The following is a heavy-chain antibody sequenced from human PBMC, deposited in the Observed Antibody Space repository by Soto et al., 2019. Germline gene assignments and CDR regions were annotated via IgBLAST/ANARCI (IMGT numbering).Heavy chain of an antibody. CDR1: GRSITSYY. V-gene: IGHV4-59*12. Sequence: QVVLQESGPGLVKPSETLSLTCSVSGRSITSYYWSWVRQPPGKGLEWIGYIYDNGITSQNPSLKSRVTRSADTSQNQFSLKLTYVTGADTAVYFCASTYDSNGYANEFDSWGQGILVTVTS. D-gene: IGHD3-22*01. CDR2: IYDNGIT. CDR3: ASTYDSNGYANEFDS. J-gene: IGHJ4*02.